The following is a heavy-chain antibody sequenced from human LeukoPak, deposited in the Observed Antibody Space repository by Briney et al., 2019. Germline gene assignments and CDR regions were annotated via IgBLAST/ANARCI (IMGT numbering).Heavy chain of an antibody. J-gene: IGHJ4*02. V-gene: IGHV3-30*02. CDR3: AMHSGSYYLPDY. CDR2: IRYDGSNK. D-gene: IGHD1-26*01. Sequence: GGSLRLSCAASGFTFSSYGMHWVRPAPGKGLEWVAFIRYDGSNKYYADSVKGRFTISRDNSKNTLYLQMNSLRAEDTAVYYCAMHSGSYYLPDYWGQGTLVTVSS. CDR1: GFTFSSYG.